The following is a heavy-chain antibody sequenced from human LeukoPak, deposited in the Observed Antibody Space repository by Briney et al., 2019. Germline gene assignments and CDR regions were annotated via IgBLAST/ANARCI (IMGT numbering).Heavy chain of an antibody. J-gene: IGHJ4*02. CDR1: GDSISSYY. Sequence: RTSETLSLTCTVSGDSISSYYWSWIRQPPGKGLEWIGEINHSGSTNYNPSLKSRVTISVDTSKNQFSLKLSSVTAADTAVYYCARLVCSSSGWYGEDYWGQGTLVTVSS. D-gene: IGHD6-19*01. CDR2: INHSGST. V-gene: IGHV4-34*01. CDR3: ARLVCSSSGWYGEDY.